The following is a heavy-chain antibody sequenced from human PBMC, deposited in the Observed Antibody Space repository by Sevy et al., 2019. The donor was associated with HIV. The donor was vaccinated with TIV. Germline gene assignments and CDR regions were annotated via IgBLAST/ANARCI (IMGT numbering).Heavy chain of an antibody. J-gene: IGHJ5*02. CDR2: A. V-gene: IGHV1-69*01. Sequence: ANYRRNFQGRVTITADESTSTAYMELSSLRSEETAVYYCAKYDYGDYVGWFDPWGQGTLVTVSS. D-gene: IGHD4-17*01. CDR3: AKYDYGDYVGWFDP.